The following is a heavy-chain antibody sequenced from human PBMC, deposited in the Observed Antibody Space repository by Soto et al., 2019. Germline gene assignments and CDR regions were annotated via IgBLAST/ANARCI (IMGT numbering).Heavy chain of an antibody. Sequence: SGGSLRLSCAASGFTFSSYAMSWVRQAPGKGLEWVSAISGSCGSTYYADSVKGRFTISRDNTKNTLYLQMNSLRAEDTAVYYCPAFRYSWWFDPWGQRTLVTVS. D-gene: IGHD3-9*01. J-gene: IGHJ5*02. CDR1: GFTFSSYA. CDR2: ISGSCGST. CDR3: PAFRYSWWFDP. V-gene: IGHV3-23*01.